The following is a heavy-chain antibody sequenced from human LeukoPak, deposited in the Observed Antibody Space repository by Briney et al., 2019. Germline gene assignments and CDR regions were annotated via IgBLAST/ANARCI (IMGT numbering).Heavy chain of an antibody. V-gene: IGHV4-39*07. CDR3: ARGPRNFYYFDY. J-gene: IGHJ4*02. CDR2: IYHTGST. CDR1: GGSISSSLYY. D-gene: IGHD4-11*01. Sequence: SETLSLTCSVSGGSISSSLYYWAWIRQTPGKGLEWIGSIYHTGSTYYNPSLKSRVTISVDTSKNQFSLKLSSVTAADTAVYYCARGPRNFYYFDYWDQGTLVTVSS.